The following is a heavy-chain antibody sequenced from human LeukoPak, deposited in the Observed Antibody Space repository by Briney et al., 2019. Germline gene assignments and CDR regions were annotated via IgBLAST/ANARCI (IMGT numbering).Heavy chain of an antibody. CDR1: GGSFSGYY. CDR2: INHSGST. CDR3: ARRAYSAAYWKHFDY. Sequence: SETLSLTCAVYGGSFSGYYWSWIRQPPGKGLEWIGEINHSGSTNYNPSLKSRVTISVDTSKNQFSLKLNSVTAADAAVYFCARRAYSAAYWKHFDYWGQGTLVTVSS. J-gene: IGHJ4*02. V-gene: IGHV4-34*01. D-gene: IGHD1-1*01.